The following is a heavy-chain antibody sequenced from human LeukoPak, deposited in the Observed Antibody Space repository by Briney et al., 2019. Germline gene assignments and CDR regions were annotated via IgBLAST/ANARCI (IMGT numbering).Heavy chain of an antibody. CDR3: ARAPIPYYYDSSGYRYFDL. V-gene: IGHV4-30-2*01. J-gene: IGHJ2*01. D-gene: IGHD3-22*01. CDR2: IYHSGST. Sequence: SQTLSLTCAVSGGSISSGGYSWSWIRQPPGKGLEWIGYIYHSGSTYYNPSLKRRVTISVDRSKNQFSLKLSSVTAADTAVYYCARAPIPYYYDSSGYRYFDLCGRGTLVTVSS. CDR1: GGSISSGGYS.